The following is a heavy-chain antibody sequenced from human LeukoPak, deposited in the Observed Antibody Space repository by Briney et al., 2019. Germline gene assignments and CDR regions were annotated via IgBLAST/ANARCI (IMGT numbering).Heavy chain of an antibody. Sequence: PGRSLRLSCAASGFTFSSYGMHWVRQAPGKGLEWVAVISYDGSNKYYADSVKGRFTISRDNSKNTLYLQMNSLRAEDTAVYYCAKAVFVGYFVIGTIDYWGQGTLVTVSS. V-gene: IGHV3-30*18. D-gene: IGHD2-15*01. J-gene: IGHJ4*02. CDR2: ISYDGSNK. CDR3: AKAVFVGYFVIGTIDY. CDR1: GFTFSSYG.